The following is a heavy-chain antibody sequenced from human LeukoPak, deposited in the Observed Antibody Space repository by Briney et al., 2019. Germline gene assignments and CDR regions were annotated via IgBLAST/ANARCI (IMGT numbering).Heavy chain of an antibody. J-gene: IGHJ5*02. D-gene: IGHD4-23*01. CDR2: IYYSGST. Sequence: SETLSLTCTVSGGSISSYYWSWIRQPPGKGLEWIGYIYYSGSTNYNPSLKSRVTISVDTSKNQFSLKLSSVSAADTAVYYCARGYDYGGNSPDFDPWGQGTLVTVSS. V-gene: IGHV4-59*01. CDR3: ARGYDYGGNSPDFDP. CDR1: GGSISSYY.